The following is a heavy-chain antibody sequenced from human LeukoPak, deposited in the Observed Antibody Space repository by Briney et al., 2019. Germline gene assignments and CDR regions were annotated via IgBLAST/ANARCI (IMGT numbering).Heavy chain of an antibody. CDR1: GFTFSYYW. CDR3: ARDEHQFYHASSGRFDY. CDR2: IKQDGSEK. J-gene: IGHJ4*02. D-gene: IGHD3-22*01. Sequence: GGSLRLSCAASGFTFSYYWMGWVRQAPGKGLEWVANIKQDGSEKYYVDSVKSRFTISRDNAKNSLYLQMNSMRAEDTAVYYCARDEHQFYHASSGRFDYWGQGILVTVSS. V-gene: IGHV3-7*04.